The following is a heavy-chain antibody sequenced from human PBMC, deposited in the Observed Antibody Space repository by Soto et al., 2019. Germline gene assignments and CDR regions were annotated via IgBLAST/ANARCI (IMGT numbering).Heavy chain of an antibody. CDR3: AREQIMTGTRSFDH. Sequence: ASVKVSCKASGYTFTGNYVHWVRQAPGQGLEWLGWINPHSGGTDYAQGFQGRVTMTRDTSISTAYMELSRLTSDDTAVYYCAREQIMTGTRSFDHWGQGTLVTVSS. D-gene: IGHD1-7*01. J-gene: IGHJ4*02. V-gene: IGHV1-2*02. CDR2: INPHSGGT. CDR1: GYTFTGNY.